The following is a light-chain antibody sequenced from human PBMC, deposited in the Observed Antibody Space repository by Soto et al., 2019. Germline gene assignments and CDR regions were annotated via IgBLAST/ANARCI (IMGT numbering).Light chain of an antibody. V-gene: IGLV1-44*01. J-gene: IGLJ1*01. Sequence: QSVLTQPPSPSGTPGQRVTISCSGGSSNIGTNAVNWYQQLPGTAPKLLIYNHNQRPSGVRDRFSGSKSGTSASLAISGLQSEDEADYYCAAWDDSLNGYVFGTGTKVTVL. CDR3: AAWDDSLNGYV. CDR2: NHN. CDR1: SSNIGTNA.